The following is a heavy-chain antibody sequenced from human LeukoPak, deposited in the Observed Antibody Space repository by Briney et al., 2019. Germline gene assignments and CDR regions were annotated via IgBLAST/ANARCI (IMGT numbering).Heavy chain of an antibody. D-gene: IGHD4-17*01. V-gene: IGHV3-30*18. CDR3: AKDFTVTTVSEYFQH. J-gene: IGHJ1*01. CDR2: ISYDGSNK. CDR1: GFTFSSYG. Sequence: GGSLRLSCAASGFTFSSYGMHWVRQAPGKGLEWVAVISYDGSNKYYADSVKGRFTISRDNSKNTLYLQMNSLRAEDTAVYYCAKDFTVTTVSEYFQHWGQGTLVTVSS.